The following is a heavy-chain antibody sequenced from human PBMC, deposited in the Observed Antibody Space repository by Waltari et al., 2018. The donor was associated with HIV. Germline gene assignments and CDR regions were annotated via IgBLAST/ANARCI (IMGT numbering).Heavy chain of an antibody. Sequence: EVQSVESGGGLVQPGGSLRLSCAASGFTFSSYGMSWVRQAPGKGLEWVANIKQDGSEKDYVDSVKGRFTISRDNAKNLLYLQMNSLRAEDTAVYYCVSFGSGSYYFDYWGQGTLVTVSS. V-gene: IGHV3-7*01. CDR1: GFTFSSYG. CDR3: VSFGSGSYYFDY. D-gene: IGHD3-10*01. CDR2: IKQDGSEK. J-gene: IGHJ4*02.